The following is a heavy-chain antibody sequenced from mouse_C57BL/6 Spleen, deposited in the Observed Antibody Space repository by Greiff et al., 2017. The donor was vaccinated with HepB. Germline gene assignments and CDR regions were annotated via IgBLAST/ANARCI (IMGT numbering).Heavy chain of an antibody. CDR3: ARREFAY. Sequence: QVHVKQPGAELVKPGASVKLSCKASGYTFTSYWMHWVKQRPGRGLEWIGRIDPNSGDTKYNEKFKSKATLTVDKPSSTAYMQLSSLTSEDSAVYYCARREFAYWGQGTLVTVSA. J-gene: IGHJ3*01. V-gene: IGHV1-72*01. CDR1: GYTFTSYW. CDR2: IDPNSGDT.